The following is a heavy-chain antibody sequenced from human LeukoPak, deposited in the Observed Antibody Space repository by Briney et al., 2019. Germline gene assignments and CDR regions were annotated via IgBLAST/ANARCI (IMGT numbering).Heavy chain of an antibody. Sequence: GGSLRLSCAASGFTFSAYGIHWVRQAPGKGLEWVAVISNDGSEKYYADSVKGRFTVSRDNSKNTLYLQMNSLRAEDTAVYYCAKSRGDTSPDYWGQGTLVTVSS. CDR3: AKSRGDTSPDY. J-gene: IGHJ4*02. V-gene: IGHV3-30*18. CDR2: ISNDGSEK. CDR1: GFTFSAYG. D-gene: IGHD3-16*01.